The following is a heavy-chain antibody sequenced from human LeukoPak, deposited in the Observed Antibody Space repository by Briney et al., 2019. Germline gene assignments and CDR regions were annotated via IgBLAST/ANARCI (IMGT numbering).Heavy chain of an antibody. CDR2: ISAHNGNT. CDR3: ARDSKYYYGSGRSYAFDI. Sequence: ASVKVSCKASGYTFTSYGISWLRRAPGQGLEWMGWISAHNGNTNYAQKLQGRVTMTTDTSTSTAYMELRSLRSDDTAVYYCARDSKYYYGSGRSYAFDIWGQGTMVTVSS. CDR1: GYTFTSYG. J-gene: IGHJ3*02. D-gene: IGHD3-10*01. V-gene: IGHV1-18*01.